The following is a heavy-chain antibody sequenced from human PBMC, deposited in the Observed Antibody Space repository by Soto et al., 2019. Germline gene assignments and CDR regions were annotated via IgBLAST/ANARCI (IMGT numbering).Heavy chain of an antibody. D-gene: IGHD6-13*01. Sequence: ASVKVSCKASGYTFTSYAMHWVRQAPGQRLEWMGWINAGNGNTKYSQKYKGRITITRDTSASTDNKELSSLRSEDTVVYYCATYSSSWYFGYWGQGTLVTVSS. CDR3: ATYSSSWYFGY. CDR2: INAGNGNT. J-gene: IGHJ4*02. V-gene: IGHV1-3*01. CDR1: GYTFTSYA.